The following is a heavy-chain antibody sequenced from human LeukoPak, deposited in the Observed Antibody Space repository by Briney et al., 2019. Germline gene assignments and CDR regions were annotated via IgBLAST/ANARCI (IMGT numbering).Heavy chain of an antibody. V-gene: IGHV1-18*01. CDR1: GYTFTSYG. CDR3: ARDKNWDLEY. Sequence: ASVKVSCKTSGYTFTSYGISWMRQAPGQGVEWMGWISTYNGNTNYAQNLQGRVTITTDTSPSTAYMELRSLRSDDTAVYYCARDKNWDLEYWGQGTLVTVSS. CDR2: ISTYNGNT. J-gene: IGHJ4*02. D-gene: IGHD7-27*01.